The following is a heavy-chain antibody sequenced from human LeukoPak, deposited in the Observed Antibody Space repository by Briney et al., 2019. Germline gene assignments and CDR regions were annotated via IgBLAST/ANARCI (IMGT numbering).Heavy chain of an antibody. Sequence: SETLSLTCTVSGGSISSYYWSWIRQPAGKGLEWIGRIYTSGSTNYNPSLKSRVTMSVDTSKDQFSLKLSSVTAADTAVYYCARDSYGDYYYYYGMDVWGQGTTVTVSS. CDR1: GGSISSYY. CDR3: ARDSYGDYYYYYGMDV. V-gene: IGHV4-4*07. J-gene: IGHJ6*02. D-gene: IGHD4-17*01. CDR2: IYTSGST.